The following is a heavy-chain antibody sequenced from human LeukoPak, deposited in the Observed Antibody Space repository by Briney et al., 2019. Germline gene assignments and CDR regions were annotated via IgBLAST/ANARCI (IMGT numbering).Heavy chain of an antibody. CDR3: AKDRQKWRWLVMYYFDS. CDR1: GFAFDTHA. D-gene: IGHD6-19*01. CDR2: ISGSGDRT. J-gene: IGHJ4*02. Sequence: GGSLRLSCAASGFAFDTHAMSWVRQAPGKGLEWVSAISGSGDRTHYADSVKGRFTISRDNSKNTLYLQLHSLRAEDTAICYCAKDRQKWRWLVMYYFDSWGQGTLVTVSS. V-gene: IGHV3-23*01.